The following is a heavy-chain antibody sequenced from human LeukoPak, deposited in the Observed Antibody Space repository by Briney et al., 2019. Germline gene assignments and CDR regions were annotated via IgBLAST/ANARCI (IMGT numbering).Heavy chain of an antibody. Sequence: PGGSLRLSCAASGFTFSSYGMHWVRQAPGKGLEGVAFIRYDGSNKYYADSVKGRFTISRDNSKNTLNLQMNSLRAEDTAVYYCAKAPRYGDYPGDWGQGTLVTVSS. CDR3: AKAPRYGDYPGD. CDR1: GFTFSSYG. CDR2: IRYDGSNK. J-gene: IGHJ4*02. D-gene: IGHD4-17*01. V-gene: IGHV3-30*02.